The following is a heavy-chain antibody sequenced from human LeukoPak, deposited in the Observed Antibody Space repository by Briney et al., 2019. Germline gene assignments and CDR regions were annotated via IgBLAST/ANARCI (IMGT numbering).Heavy chain of an antibody. CDR3: ARGGIWFGDRSLGY. J-gene: IGHJ4*02. CDR2: IGTAGDT. V-gene: IGHV3-13*04. D-gene: IGHD3-10*01. CDR1: GFPFSSYD. Sequence: GGPLRLSCAASGFPFSSYDMHWVRQSTGKALEWVSAIGTAGDTYYPGSVKDRFTISRENAKNSLYLQMNSLRAGDTAVYYCARGGIWFGDRSLGYWGQGTLVTVSS.